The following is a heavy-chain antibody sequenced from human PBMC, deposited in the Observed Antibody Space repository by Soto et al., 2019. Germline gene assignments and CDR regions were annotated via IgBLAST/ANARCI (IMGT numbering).Heavy chain of an antibody. V-gene: IGHV1-69*01. CDR3: ASVPT. J-gene: IGHJ5*01. Sequence: QVQLVQSGAEVKKTGSSVKVSCQASGGSFSGQAVSWVRQAPGQGLEWLGGIIPIFRTTNYARKFQGRLTITSDQSTGNACMGLTSKRSEDPSINYCASVPTWGQGTMVTVSS. CDR2: IIPIFRTT. CDR1: GGSFSGQA.